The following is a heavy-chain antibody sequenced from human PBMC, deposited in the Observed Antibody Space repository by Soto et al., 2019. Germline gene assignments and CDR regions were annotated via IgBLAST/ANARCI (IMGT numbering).Heavy chain of an antibody. V-gene: IGHV1-69*13. Sequence: SVKVSCKTSGGTFSTFGISWVRQAPGQGLEWMGGIIPFFGTAEYSQKFEDRITITADESTSTVYMDLRSLTSEDTAIYYCARTAPMDAGDKYYYDFWGQGALVTVSS. CDR3: ARTAPMDAGDKYYYDF. CDR2: IIPFFGTA. J-gene: IGHJ4*02. CDR1: GGTFSTFG. D-gene: IGHD3-16*01.